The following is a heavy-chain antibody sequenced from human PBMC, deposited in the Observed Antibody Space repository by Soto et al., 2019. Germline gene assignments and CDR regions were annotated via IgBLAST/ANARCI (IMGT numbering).Heavy chain of an antibody. V-gene: IGHV3-30*18. CDR1: GFTFSSYG. J-gene: IGHJ4*02. Sequence: QVQLVESGGGVVQPGRSLRLSCAASGFTFSSYGMHWVRQAPGKGLEWVAVISYDGSNKYYADSVKGRFTISRDNSKNTLYLQMNSLRAEDTAVYYCAKGVGAMGYWGQGTLVTVSS. D-gene: IGHD1-26*01. CDR3: AKGVGAMGY. CDR2: ISYDGSNK.